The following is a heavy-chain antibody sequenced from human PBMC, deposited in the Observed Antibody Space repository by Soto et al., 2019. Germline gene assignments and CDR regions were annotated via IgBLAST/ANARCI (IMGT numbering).Heavy chain of an antibody. CDR2: ISGGVGST. CDR1: GLTFSNSA. CDR3: AKGFWSGSPYGMDV. V-gene: IGHV3-23*01. J-gene: IGHJ6*02. D-gene: IGHD3-3*01. Sequence: PGGSLRLSCAASGLTFSNSAMSWVRQDPGKGLEWVAAISGGVGSTYYADSVKGRFTISRDNSKNTLYLQMNSLRADDTAVYFCAKGFWSGSPYGMDVWGQGTTVTVSS.